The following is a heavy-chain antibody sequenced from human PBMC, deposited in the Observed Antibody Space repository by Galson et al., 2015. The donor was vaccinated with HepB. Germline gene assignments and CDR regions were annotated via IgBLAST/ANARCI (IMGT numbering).Heavy chain of an antibody. J-gene: IGHJ4*02. CDR2: INPDGTTT. Sequence: SLRLSCAASGFMFGTYWMQWVRQAPGKGLVRVSVINPDGTTTDYADSVRGRFTISRDNVRNTMFLQMNSLRAEDMGVYYCVRDSGTYPGYYDFWGQGILVTVSS. CDR1: GFMFGTYW. V-gene: IGHV3-74*01. CDR3: VRDSGTYPGYYDF. D-gene: IGHD1-26*01.